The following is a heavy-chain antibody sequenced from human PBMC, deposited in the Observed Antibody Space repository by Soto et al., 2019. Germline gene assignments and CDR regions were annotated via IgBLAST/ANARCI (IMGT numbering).Heavy chain of an antibody. CDR3: AREADYVNWFDP. J-gene: IGHJ5*02. CDR2: ISSSSSTI. D-gene: IGHD4-17*01. CDR1: GFTFSSYS. Sequence: PWGALRLSCAASGFTFSSYSMNWVRQAPGKGLEWVSYISSSSSTIYYADSVKGRFTISRDNAKNSLYLQMNSLRAEDTAVYYCAREADYVNWFDPWGQGTLVTVSS. V-gene: IGHV3-48*01.